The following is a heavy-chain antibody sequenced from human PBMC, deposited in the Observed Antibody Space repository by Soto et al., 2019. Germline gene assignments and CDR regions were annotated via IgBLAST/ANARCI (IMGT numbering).Heavy chain of an antibody. D-gene: IGHD6-13*01. V-gene: IGHV4-59*08. CDR3: ARRLVYSSSWSHSGWFDP. Sequence: SETLSLTCTVSGGSISSYYWSWIRQPPGKVLEWIGYIYYSGSTNYNPSLKSRVTISVDTSKNQFSLKLSSVTAADTAVYYCARRLVYSSSWSHSGWFDPWGQGTLVTVSS. J-gene: IGHJ5*02. CDR2: IYYSGST. CDR1: GGSISSYY.